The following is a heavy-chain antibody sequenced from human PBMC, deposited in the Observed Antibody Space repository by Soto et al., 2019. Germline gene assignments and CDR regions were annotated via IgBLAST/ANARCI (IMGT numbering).Heavy chain of an antibody. Sequence: QVQLVESGGGVVRPGTSLTLSCTGSGFAFGGFGIHWVRQSPGKGLEWLAMTSSDGSNKYLADSVKGRFTVSRDMSRTTVFLQMDTLRLEDTAVYYCARGGDVLDYWGRGALVTVSS. V-gene: IGHV3-30*03. CDR1: GFAFGGFG. CDR3: ARGGDVLDY. D-gene: IGHD3-16*01. J-gene: IGHJ4*02. CDR2: TSSDGSNK.